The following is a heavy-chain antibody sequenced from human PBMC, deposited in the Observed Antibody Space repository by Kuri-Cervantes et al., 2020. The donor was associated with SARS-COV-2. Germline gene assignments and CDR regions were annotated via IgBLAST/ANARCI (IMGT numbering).Heavy chain of an antibody. CDR3: AKDIAVAGHFDY. CDR1: GVTFSSYA. V-gene: IGHV3-23*03. J-gene: IGHJ4*02. CDR2: IYIGGSGT. D-gene: IGHD6-19*01. Sequence: GGSLRLSCAASGVTFSSYAMSWVRQAPGKGLEWVSVIYIGGSGTYYADSVKGRFTISRDNSNNTLYLQMNSLRAEDTAVYYCAKDIAVAGHFDYWGQGTLVTVSS.